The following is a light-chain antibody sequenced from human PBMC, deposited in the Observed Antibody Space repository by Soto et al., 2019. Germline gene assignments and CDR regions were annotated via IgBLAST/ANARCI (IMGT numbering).Light chain of an antibody. V-gene: IGLV2-23*02. J-gene: IGLJ2*01. CDR3: CSYAGSSIHVV. CDR1: SSDVGSYNL. CDR2: EVS. Sequence: QSVLTQPASVSGSPGQSITISCTGTSSDVGSYNLVSWYQQHPGKAPKLMIYEVSKRPSGVSNRFSGSKSGNTASLTISGLQAEDEADYYCCSYAGSSIHVVFGGGPKLTVL.